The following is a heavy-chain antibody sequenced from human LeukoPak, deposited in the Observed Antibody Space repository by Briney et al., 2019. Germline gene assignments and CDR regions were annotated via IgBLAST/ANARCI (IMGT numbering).Heavy chain of an antibody. J-gene: IGHJ5*02. V-gene: IGHV4-34*01. CDR2: ISHSGNA. Sequence: SETLSLTCAVYGGSFSGYYWSWIRQSPGKGLEWIGEISHSGNANYNPSLKSRVTMSVDTSKNQFSLKLSSVTAADTAVYYCARGLSIGIAVAGRTYNWFDPWGQGTLVTVSS. D-gene: IGHD6-19*01. CDR3: ARGLSIGIAVAGRTYNWFDP. CDR1: GGSFSGYY.